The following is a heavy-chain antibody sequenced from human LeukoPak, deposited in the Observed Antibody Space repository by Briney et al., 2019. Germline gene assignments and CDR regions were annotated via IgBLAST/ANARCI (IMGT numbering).Heavy chain of an antibody. Sequence: ASVKASCKAPGYPFDNFGLTWVRQAPGQGLAWMGWISAYNGNTHYAQKFRGRLTLTTETSTSTAYLELRSLKSDDTAVYYCARDRVGGDLTGVSLYWGQGTLVTVSS. D-gene: IGHD4-17*01. CDR3: ARDRVGGDLTGVSLY. V-gene: IGHV1-18*01. CDR2: ISAYNGNT. CDR1: GYPFDNFG. J-gene: IGHJ4*01.